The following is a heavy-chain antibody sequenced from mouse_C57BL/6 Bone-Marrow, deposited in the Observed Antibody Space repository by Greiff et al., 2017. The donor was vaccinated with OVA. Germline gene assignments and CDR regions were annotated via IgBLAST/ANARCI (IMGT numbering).Heavy chain of an antibody. CDR3: AMMDGSSYY. D-gene: IGHD1-1*01. J-gene: IGHJ2*01. CDR2: ISDGGSYT. CDR1: GFTFSSYA. V-gene: IGHV5-4*03. Sequence: EVKLMESGGGLVKPGGSLKLSCAASGFTFSSYAMSWVRQTPEKRLEWVATISDGGSYTYYPANVKGRFTISRDNAKNNLYLQMSHLKSEDTAMYYCAMMDGSSYYWGQGTTLTVSS.